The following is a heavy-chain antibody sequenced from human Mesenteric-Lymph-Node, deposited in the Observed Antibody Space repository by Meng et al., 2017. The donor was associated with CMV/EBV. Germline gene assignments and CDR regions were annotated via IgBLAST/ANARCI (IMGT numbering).Heavy chain of an antibody. Sequence: GESLKISCAASGFTLSSYSMNWVRQAPGKGLEWVSSINYSSSYIYYAGSVKGRFTISRDNAKNSLYLQMNSLRAEDTAVYYCARDNGYTEPPHYYYGMDVWGQGTTVTVSS. CDR2: INYSSSYI. V-gene: IGHV3-21*01. D-gene: IGHD5-24*01. J-gene: IGHJ6*02. CDR3: ARDNGYTEPPHYYYGMDV. CDR1: GFTLSSYS.